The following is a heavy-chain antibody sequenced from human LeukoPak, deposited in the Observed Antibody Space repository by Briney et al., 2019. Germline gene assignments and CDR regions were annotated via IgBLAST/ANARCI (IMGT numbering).Heavy chain of an antibody. CDR1: GFTFSSYS. Sequence: GGSLRLSCAASGFTFSSYSMNWVRQAPGKGLEWVSSISSSSSYIYYADSVKGRFTISRDNAKNSLYLQMNSLRAEDTAVYYCAKYEARVRLDDYWGQGTLVTVSS. CDR3: AKYEARVRLDDY. V-gene: IGHV3-21*04. D-gene: IGHD1-26*01. CDR2: ISSSSSYI. J-gene: IGHJ4*02.